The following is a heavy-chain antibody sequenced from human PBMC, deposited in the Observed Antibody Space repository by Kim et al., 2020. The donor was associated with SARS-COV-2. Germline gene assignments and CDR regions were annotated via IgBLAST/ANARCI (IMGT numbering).Heavy chain of an antibody. J-gene: IGHJ3*02. V-gene: IGHV3-30-3*01. D-gene: IGHD3-22*01. CDR1: GFTFSSYA. CDR2: ISYDGSNK. Sequence: GGSLRLSCAASGFTFSSYAMHWVRQAQGKGLEWVAVISYDGSNKYYADSVKGRFTISRDNSKNTLYLQMNSLRAEDMAVYYCARTSNGYYFDAFDIWGQGTMVTVSS. CDR3: ARTSNGYYFDAFDI.